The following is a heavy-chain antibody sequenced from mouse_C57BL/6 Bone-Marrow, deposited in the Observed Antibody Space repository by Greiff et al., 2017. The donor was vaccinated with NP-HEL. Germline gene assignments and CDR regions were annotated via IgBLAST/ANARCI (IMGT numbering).Heavy chain of an antibody. CDR3: ARLYYG. CDR2: INPNNGGT. V-gene: IGHV1-26*01. CDR1: GYTFTDYY. J-gene: IGHJ3*01. D-gene: IGHD1-1*01. Sequence: EVQLQQSGPELVKPGASVKISCKASGYTFTDYYMNWVKQSHGKSLERIGDINPNNGGTSYNQKFKGKATLTVDKSSSTAYMELRSLTSEDSAVYYCARLYYGWGQGTLVTVSA.